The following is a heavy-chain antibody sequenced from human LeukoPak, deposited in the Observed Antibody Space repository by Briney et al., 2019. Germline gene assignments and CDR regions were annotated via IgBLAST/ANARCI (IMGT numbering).Heavy chain of an antibody. CDR3: ARGGDNWFDP. V-gene: IGHV5-51*01. Sequence: GSSLMTSSKAPAYSFSPYMIGWVRQMPGKGLEWMGIIYPGGSETRYTPSFQGQVTMSADKSISTAYLQWNSLKASDTAMYYCARGGDNWFDPWGQGTLVTVSS. J-gene: IGHJ5*02. CDR2: IYPGGSET. CDR1: AYSFSPYM.